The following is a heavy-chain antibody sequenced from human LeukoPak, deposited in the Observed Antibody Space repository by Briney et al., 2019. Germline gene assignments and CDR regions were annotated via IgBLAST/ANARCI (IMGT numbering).Heavy chain of an antibody. CDR3: ARAGFEHIVVVTSDMDV. Sequence: GGSLRLSCAASGFTFSSYSMNWVRQAPGKGLEWVSSISSSSSYIYYADSVKGRFTISRDNAKNSLYLQMNSLRAEDTAVYYCARAGFEHIVVVTSDMDVWGKGTTVTVSS. J-gene: IGHJ6*03. V-gene: IGHV3-21*01. D-gene: IGHD2-21*02. CDR2: ISSSSSYI. CDR1: GFTFSSYS.